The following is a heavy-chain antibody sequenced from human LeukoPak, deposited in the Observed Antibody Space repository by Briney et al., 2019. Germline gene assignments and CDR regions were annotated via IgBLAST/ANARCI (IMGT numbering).Heavy chain of an antibody. Sequence: SETLSLTCTVSGDSMSSSSYYWGWIRQPPGKGLEWIGSFYYSGSTYYTPSLKSRVTIPVDTSKNQFSLRLNSVTAADTAVYYCARDGYGLTWGQGTLVTVSS. J-gene: IGHJ5*02. CDR3: ARDGYGLT. CDR1: GDSMSSSSYY. D-gene: IGHD5-18*01. V-gene: IGHV4-39*07. CDR2: FYYSGST.